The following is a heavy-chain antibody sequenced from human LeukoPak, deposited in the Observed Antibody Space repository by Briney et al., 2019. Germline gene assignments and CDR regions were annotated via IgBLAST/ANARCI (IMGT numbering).Heavy chain of an antibody. Sequence: ASVKASCKASGYTFTNFDIHWMRQATGQGLEWMGWMNPNNGNTGYAQKFQGRVTITRDTSISTAFMELSSLSSEDTALYFCARRYYYDTSDAFDIWGQGTMVTVSS. CDR2: MNPNNGNT. CDR1: GYTFTNFD. D-gene: IGHD3-22*01. J-gene: IGHJ3*02. CDR3: ARRYYYDTSDAFDI. V-gene: IGHV1-8*03.